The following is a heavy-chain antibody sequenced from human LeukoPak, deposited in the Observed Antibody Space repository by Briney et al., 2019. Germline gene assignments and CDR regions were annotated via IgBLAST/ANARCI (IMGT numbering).Heavy chain of an antibody. D-gene: IGHD1-26*01. J-gene: IGHJ3*02. V-gene: IGHV3-21*01. Sequence: GGSLRLSCAASGFTFSSYSMNWVRQAPGKGLEWVSSISSSSSYIYYADSVKGRFTISRDNAKNSLYLQMNSLRAEDTAVCYCARDGSWVDAFDIWGQGTMVTVSS. CDR1: GFTFSSYS. CDR2: ISSSSSYI. CDR3: ARDGSWVDAFDI.